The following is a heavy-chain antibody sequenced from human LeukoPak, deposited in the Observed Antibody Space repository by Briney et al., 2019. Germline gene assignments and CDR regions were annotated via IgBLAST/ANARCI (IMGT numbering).Heavy chain of an antibody. CDR2: IHPKSGGT. D-gene: IGHD2-2*01. CDR3: ARDREYCSSSSCYASYRFDY. V-gene: IGHV1-2*02. J-gene: IGHJ4*02. Sequence: ASVKVSCKASGYTFTAYYMHWVRQAPGQGLEWMGWIHPKSGGTNYAQKFQGRVTMTRDTSISTAYMGVSSLRSDATAVYFCARDREYCSSSSCYASYRFDYWGQGTLVTVSS. CDR1: GYTFTAYY.